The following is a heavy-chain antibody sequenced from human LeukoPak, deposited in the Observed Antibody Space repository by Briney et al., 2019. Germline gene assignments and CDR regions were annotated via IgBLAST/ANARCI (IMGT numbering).Heavy chain of an antibody. CDR1: GGSISSSGYY. Sequence: SETLSLTCTVSGGSISSSGYYGGWIRQPPGKGLEWIASISYSWTTYYNPSLKSRVTISGDTSKNQFPLKLSSVAAADTAVYYCARHDSSGPYNAFDIWGQGTMVTVSS. J-gene: IGHJ3*02. CDR3: ARHDSSGPYNAFDI. CDR2: ISYSWTT. V-gene: IGHV4-39*01. D-gene: IGHD3-22*01.